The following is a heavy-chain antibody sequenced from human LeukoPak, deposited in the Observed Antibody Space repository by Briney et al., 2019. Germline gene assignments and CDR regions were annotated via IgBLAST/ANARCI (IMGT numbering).Heavy chain of an antibody. J-gene: IGHJ6*03. CDR1: GFTFSSYA. CDR3: ARVPLTHHGYYYYYMDV. Sequence: PGGSLRLSCAASGFTFSSYAMSWVRQVPGKGLEWVSAISGSGVSTYYADSVKGRFTISRDNSKNTLYLQMNSLRAEDTAVYYCARVPLTHHGYYYYYMDVWGKGTTVTVSS. D-gene: IGHD1-14*01. CDR2: ISGSGVST. V-gene: IGHV3-23*01.